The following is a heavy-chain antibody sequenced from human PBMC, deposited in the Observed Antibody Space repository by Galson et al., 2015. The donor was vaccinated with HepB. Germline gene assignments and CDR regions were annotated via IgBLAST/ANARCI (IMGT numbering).Heavy chain of an antibody. J-gene: IGHJ4*02. CDR3: AKHLDHYASGEPIDY. Sequence: SLRLSCAASGFTFSSYAMSWVRQAPGKGLQWVSTISGSGGNKYYADSVKGRFTISRDNSKNTLYLQMNSLRAEDTAVYYCAKHLDHYASGEPIDYWGQGTLVTVSS. CDR1: GFTFSSYA. CDR2: ISGSGGNK. D-gene: IGHD3-10*01. V-gene: IGHV3-23*01.